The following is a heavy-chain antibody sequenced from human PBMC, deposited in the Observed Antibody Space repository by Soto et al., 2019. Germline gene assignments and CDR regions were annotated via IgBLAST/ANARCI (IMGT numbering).Heavy chain of an antibody. CDR2: IIPIFGTP. Sequence: QVQLVQSGAEVKKPGSSVKVSCKASGGTFSNYALTWVRQAPGQGLEWMGGIIPIFGTPNYAQKFRGRVTITADESTSTAYMELSSLRSEDTVVYYCARGVTIFGVVTTYYYYGMDAWGQGTTVTVSS. V-gene: IGHV1-69*12. CDR3: ARGVTIFGVVTTYYYYGMDA. J-gene: IGHJ6*02. CDR1: GGTFSNYA. D-gene: IGHD3-3*01.